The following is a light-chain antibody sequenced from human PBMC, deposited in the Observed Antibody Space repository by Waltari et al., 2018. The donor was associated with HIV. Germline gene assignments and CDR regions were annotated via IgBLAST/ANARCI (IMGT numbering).Light chain of an antibody. V-gene: IGLV1-51*02. Sequence: QSVLTQPPSVSAAPGQKVPISCSGSSSNIGTNYLSWYQQLPGTAHKVRIYENNKRPSGIPDRFSGSKSGTSATLGVTGLQTGDEADYFCGTWDSSLSAVVFGGGTKLTVL. CDR3: GTWDSSLSAVV. CDR1: SSNIGTNY. J-gene: IGLJ2*01. CDR2: ENN.